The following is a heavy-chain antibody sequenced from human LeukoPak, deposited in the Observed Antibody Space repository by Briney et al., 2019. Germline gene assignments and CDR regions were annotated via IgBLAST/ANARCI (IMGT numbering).Heavy chain of an antibody. V-gene: IGHV4-39*01. CDR1: GASVSGSAYY. CDR3: AKSGGYGLIDY. CDR2: IYYSGST. D-gene: IGHD1-26*01. J-gene: IGHJ4*02. Sequence: SETLSLTCTVSGASVSGSAYYWGWIRQPPGKGLEWIGNIYYSGSTYYNESLESRVTISIDTSKNQFSLKLNSVTAADTAMYYCAKSGGYGLIDYWGQGTLVTVSS.